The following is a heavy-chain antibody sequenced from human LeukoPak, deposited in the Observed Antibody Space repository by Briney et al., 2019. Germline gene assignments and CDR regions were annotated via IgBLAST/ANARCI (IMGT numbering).Heavy chain of an antibody. D-gene: IGHD5-18*01. CDR2: IYYSGST. J-gene: IGHJ6*03. Sequence: PSETLSLTCTVSGGSISSYYWSWIRQPPGKGLEWIGYIYYSGSTNYNPSLKSRVTISGDTSSNQFSMDLSSVTAADTAVYYCARAEYSYGNYYYYYMDVWGKGTTVTVSS. CDR3: ARAEYSYGNYYYYYMDV. V-gene: IGHV4-59*13. CDR1: GGSISSYY.